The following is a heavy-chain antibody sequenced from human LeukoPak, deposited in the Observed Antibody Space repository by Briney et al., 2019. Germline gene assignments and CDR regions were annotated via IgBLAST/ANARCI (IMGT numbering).Heavy chain of an antibody. CDR3: ARDPSHGAIDS. CDR1: GFTVSSNY. Sequence: GGSLRLSCAASGFTVSSNYMSWVRQAPGKGLEWVSVIYSGGSTYYADSVKGRFTISRDNAENSLYLQMNSLRAEDKAVYYCARDPSHGAIDSWGQGTLVTVSS. J-gene: IGHJ4*02. V-gene: IGHV3-53*01. CDR2: IYSGGST.